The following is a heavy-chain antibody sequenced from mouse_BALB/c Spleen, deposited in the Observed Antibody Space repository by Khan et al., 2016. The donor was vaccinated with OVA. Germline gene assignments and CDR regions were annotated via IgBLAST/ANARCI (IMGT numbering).Heavy chain of an antibody. D-gene: IGHD3-3*01. J-gene: IGHJ3*01. V-gene: IGHV1S137*01. Sequence: VQLKQSGAELVRPGVSVKISCKVSGYTFTDYAMHWVRQSRAKTLEWIGVISTYYGDADYNQKFKGKATMTVDKSSSTAYMELARLTSEDSAIYYCARGGRFAYWGQGTLVTVSA. CDR2: ISTYYGDA. CDR3: ARGGRFAY. CDR1: GYTFTDYA.